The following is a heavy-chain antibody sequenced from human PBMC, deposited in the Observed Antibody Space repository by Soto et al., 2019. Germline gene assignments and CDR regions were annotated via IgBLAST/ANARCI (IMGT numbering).Heavy chain of an antibody. CDR2: IIPIFGTA. Sequence: SVKVSCKVSGGTFSSYASSWVRQAPGQGLEWMGGIIPIFGTANYAQKFQGRVTITADKSTSTAYMELSSLRSEDTAVYYCARTSIAVAGTYYYYGMAVWGQGPTVPVS. J-gene: IGHJ6*02. V-gene: IGHV1-69*06. D-gene: IGHD6-19*01. CDR1: GGTFSSYA. CDR3: ARTSIAVAGTYYYYGMAV.